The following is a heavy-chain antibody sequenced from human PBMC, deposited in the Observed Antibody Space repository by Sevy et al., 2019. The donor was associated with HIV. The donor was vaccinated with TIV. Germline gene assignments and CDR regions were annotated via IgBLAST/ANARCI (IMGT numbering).Heavy chain of an antibody. CDR2: ISGSGGSK. Sequence: GGSLRLSCAASGFTFSSYAMSWVRQAPGKGLEWVSAISGSGGSKYYADSVKGRFTIARDNSKNTLYLQMNSLRAEDTAVYYCAKGENYYGSGSYDYWGQGTLVTVSS. D-gene: IGHD3-10*01. V-gene: IGHV3-23*01. CDR1: GFTFSSYA. CDR3: AKGENYYGSGSYDY. J-gene: IGHJ4*02.